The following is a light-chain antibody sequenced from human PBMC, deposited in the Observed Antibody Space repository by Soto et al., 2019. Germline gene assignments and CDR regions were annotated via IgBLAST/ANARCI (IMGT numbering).Light chain of an antibody. Sequence: QSVLTQPPSASGSPGQSVTISCTGTSSDVGGYDYVSWYQQHPGKAPKLMIYEVSKRPSGVPDRFSGSKSGNTASLTVSGLQAEDEADYYCSSYAGSSTYVFGTGTKLTVL. J-gene: IGLJ1*01. CDR1: SSDVGGYDY. CDR3: SSYAGSSTYV. CDR2: EVS. V-gene: IGLV2-8*01.